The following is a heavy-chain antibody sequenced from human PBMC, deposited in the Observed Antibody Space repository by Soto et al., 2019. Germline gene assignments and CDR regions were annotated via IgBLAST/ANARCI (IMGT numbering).Heavy chain of an antibody. CDR3: ASSYGDYESYFEY. CDR1: VFTFSTYA. V-gene: IGHV3-30*04. Sequence: PVGSLRLSCAASVFTFSTYAMHCVRHSPGKGLEWVAVISYDGSNKHYADSVKGRFTISRDNSKNTLYLQMNSLRSEDTAVYYCASSYGDYESYFEYWGQGTLVTVSS. D-gene: IGHD4-17*01. CDR2: ISYDGSNK. J-gene: IGHJ4*02.